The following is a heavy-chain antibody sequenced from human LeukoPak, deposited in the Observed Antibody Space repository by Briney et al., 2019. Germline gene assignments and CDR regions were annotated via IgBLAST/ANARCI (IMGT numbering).Heavy chain of an antibody. CDR1: GFTFDDYG. Sequence: GGSLRLSCAASGFTFDDYGMSWVRQAPGKGLEWVSGINWNGGSTGYADSAKGRFTISRDNAKNSLYLQMNSLRAEDTALYYCARVVGATIPGAFDIWGQGTMVTVSS. V-gene: IGHV3-20*04. D-gene: IGHD1-26*01. CDR2: INWNGGST. J-gene: IGHJ3*02. CDR3: ARVVGATIPGAFDI.